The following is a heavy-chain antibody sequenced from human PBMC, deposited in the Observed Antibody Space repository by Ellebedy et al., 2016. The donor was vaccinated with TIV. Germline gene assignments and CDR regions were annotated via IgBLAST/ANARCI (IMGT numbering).Heavy chain of an antibody. CDR1: GGSISPYY. V-gene: IGHV4-59*01. Sequence: MPSETLSLTCTVSGGSISPYYWSWVRQSPGKGLEWIGFISETGSTNYSPSLEGRVTISADTSKNQFSLNLTSVTAADTAVYYCVTDLEDGNYVRFFDLWGRGTLVTVSS. J-gene: IGHJ2*01. D-gene: IGHD3-16*01. CDR2: ISETGST. CDR3: VTDLEDGNYVRFFDL.